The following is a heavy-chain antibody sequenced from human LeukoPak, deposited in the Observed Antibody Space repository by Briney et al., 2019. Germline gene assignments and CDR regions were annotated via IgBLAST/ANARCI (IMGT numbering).Heavy chain of an antibody. CDR1: GFTFSSYW. CDR3: VRDPEALDY. V-gene: IGHV3-48*01. CDR2: IHSSGRTI. Sequence: PGGSLRLSCAASGFTFSSYWMNWVRQAPGKGLEWVSYIHSSGRTIYYADSVKGRFTISRDSAKNSLYLQMNSLKVEDTAVYYCVRDPEALDYWGQGTLVTVSS. J-gene: IGHJ4*02.